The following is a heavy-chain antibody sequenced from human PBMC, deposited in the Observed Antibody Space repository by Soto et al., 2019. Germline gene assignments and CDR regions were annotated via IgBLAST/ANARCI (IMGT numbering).Heavy chain of an antibody. V-gene: IGHV1-69*01. CDR1: GDTFSSYA. D-gene: IGHD5-18*01. J-gene: IGHJ4*02. CDR2: IIPIFGTA. Sequence: QVQLVQSGAEVKKPGSSVKVSCKASGDTFSSYAISWVRQAPGQGLEWMGGIIPIFGTANYAQKFQGRVTITADESTSTAYMELSSLRAEDKAVYYCASPPDTAMAVDGFDYWGQGTLVTVSS. CDR3: ASPPDTAMAVDGFDY.